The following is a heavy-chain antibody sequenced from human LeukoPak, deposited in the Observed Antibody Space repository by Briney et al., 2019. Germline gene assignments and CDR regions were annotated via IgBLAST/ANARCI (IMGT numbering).Heavy chain of an antibody. CDR2: IYYSGST. CDR3: ARWLQFGYFDY. CDR1: GGSISSSSYY. Sequence: SETLSLTCTVSGGSISSSSYYWGWIRQPPGKGLEWIGSIYYSGSTYYNPSLKSRVTISVDTSKNQFSLKLSSVTAADTAVYYCARWLQFGYFDYWGQGTLVTVSS. D-gene: IGHD5-24*01. J-gene: IGHJ4*02. V-gene: IGHV4-39*07.